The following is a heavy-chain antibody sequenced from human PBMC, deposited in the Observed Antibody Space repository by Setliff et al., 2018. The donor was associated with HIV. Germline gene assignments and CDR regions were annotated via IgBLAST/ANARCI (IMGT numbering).Heavy chain of an antibody. D-gene: IGHD3-22*01. CDR3: ARNAAGATSYYDSSGYSDLDY. V-gene: IGHV1-2*02. CDR1: GYSFTNND. Sequence: ASVKVSCKASGYSFTNNDINWVRQATGQGLEWMGWMNPNSGGTNYAQKFQGRVTMTRDTSISTAYMELSRLRSDDTAVYYCARNAAGATSYYDSSGYSDLDYWGQGTLVTVSS. J-gene: IGHJ4*02. CDR2: MNPNSGGT.